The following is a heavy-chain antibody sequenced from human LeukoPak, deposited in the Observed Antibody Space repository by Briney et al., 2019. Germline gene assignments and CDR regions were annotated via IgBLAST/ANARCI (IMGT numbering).Heavy chain of an antibody. CDR3: ARAQYCSGGSCSFDY. J-gene: IGHJ4*02. D-gene: IGHD2-15*01. CDR1: GFDFSGHE. CDR2: ITTGGSTK. V-gene: IGHV3-48*03. Sequence: GGSLRLSCAASGFDFSGHEMNWVRQAPGKGLEWVSHITTGGSTKYYADSVKGRFTISRDNAKRSLYLQMNSLRAEDTAVYYCARAQYCSGGSCSFDYWGQGTLVTVSS.